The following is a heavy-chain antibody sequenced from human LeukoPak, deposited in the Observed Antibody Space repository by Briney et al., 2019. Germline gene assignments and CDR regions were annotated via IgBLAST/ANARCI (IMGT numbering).Heavy chain of an antibody. J-gene: IGHJ4*02. CDR1: GGSFSNYY. V-gene: IGHV4-34*01. D-gene: IGHD3-10*01. CDR3: ARHFLGPYGSGSYIHYRGFDY. CDR2: INHSGST. Sequence: PSETLSLTCAVYGGSFSNYYWSWIRQPPGKGLEWIGEINHSGSTNCNPSLKSRVTISVDTSKNQFSLKLSSVTAADTAVYYCARHFLGPYGSGSYIHYRGFDYWGQGTLVTVSS.